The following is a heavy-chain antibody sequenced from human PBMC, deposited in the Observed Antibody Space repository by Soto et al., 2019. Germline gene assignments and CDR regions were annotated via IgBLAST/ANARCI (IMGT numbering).Heavy chain of an antibody. Sequence: GGSLRLSCAASGFIFSSYAMSWVRQAPGKGLEWVSAISSGSDTISYADSVKGRFTISRDNSKNTLYLQMNSLRAEDTAVYYCAKDRGYCSSTTCTRSFDYWGQGTLVTVSS. D-gene: IGHD2-2*01. CDR3: AKDRGYCSSTTCTRSFDY. V-gene: IGHV3-23*01. CDR1: GFIFSSYA. CDR2: ISSGSDTI. J-gene: IGHJ4*02.